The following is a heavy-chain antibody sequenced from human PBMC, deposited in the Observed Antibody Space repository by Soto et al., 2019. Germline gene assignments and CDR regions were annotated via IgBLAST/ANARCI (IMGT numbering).Heavy chain of an antibody. CDR2: IKSETDGETT. CDR1: GFGFSNAW. V-gene: IGHV3-15*01. J-gene: IGHJ4*02. Sequence: PVGSLRLSCAASGFGFSNAWMSWVRQAPGKGLEWVGRIKSETDGETTDYVAPVKGRFTISRDDSKNTLYLQMNSLKIEDIAVYYCTTDLNGGFDYWGRGTLVTVSS. D-gene: IGHD2-8*01. CDR3: TTDLNGGFDY.